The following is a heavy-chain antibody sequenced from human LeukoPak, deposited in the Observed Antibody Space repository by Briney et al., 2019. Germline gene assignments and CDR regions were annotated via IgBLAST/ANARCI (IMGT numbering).Heavy chain of an antibody. CDR2: INPNSGGT. CDR1: GYTFTGYY. D-gene: IGHD2-8*01. V-gene: IGHV1-2*02. J-gene: IGHJ4*02. Sequence: ASVKVSCKASGYTFTGYYMHWVRQAPGQGLEWMGWINPNSGGTNYAQKFQGRVTMTRDTSISTAYMELSRLRSDDTAVYYCARARLLYCTNGVCYVSPFDYWGQGTLVTVSS. CDR3: ARARLLYCTNGVCYVSPFDY.